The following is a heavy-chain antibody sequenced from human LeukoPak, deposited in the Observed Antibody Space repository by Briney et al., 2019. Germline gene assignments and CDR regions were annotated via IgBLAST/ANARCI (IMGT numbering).Heavy chain of an antibody. CDR1: GGSISSYY. Sequence: SETLSLTCTVSGGSISSYYWSWIRQPPGKGLEWIGYIYYSGSTNYNPSLKSRVTISVDTSKSQFSLKLSSVTAADTAVYYCARGARSIATADSGLFDYWGQGTLVTVSS. V-gene: IGHV4-59*01. CDR2: IYYSGST. CDR3: ARGARSIATADSGLFDY. D-gene: IGHD6-13*01. J-gene: IGHJ4*02.